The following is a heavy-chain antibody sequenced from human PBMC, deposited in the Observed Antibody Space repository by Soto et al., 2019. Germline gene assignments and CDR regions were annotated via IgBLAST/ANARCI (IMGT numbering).Heavy chain of an antibody. Sequence: QVQLVESGGGVVQPGGSLRLSCAASGFTFSSYGMHWVRQAPGKGLEWVAIISCDGSNKYYEDSVKGRFTITRDNSKNTLHLEMNSLVAEDAAVYYCERGRTIFGGVIPDFWGQGTLVTVSS. V-gene: IGHV3-30*03. J-gene: IGHJ4*02. CDR2: ISCDGSNK. D-gene: IGHD3-3*01. CDR1: GFTFSSYG. CDR3: ERGRTIFGGVIPDF.